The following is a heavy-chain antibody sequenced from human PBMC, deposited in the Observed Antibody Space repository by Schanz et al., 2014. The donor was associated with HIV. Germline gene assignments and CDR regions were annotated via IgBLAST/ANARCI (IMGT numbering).Heavy chain of an antibody. CDR1: GFNFNNYA. CDR2: IDGVGDNT. V-gene: IGHV3-23*04. Sequence: EVQLVESGGGLVKPGGSLRLSCAASGFNFNNYAMTWVRQAPGKGLEWVSAIDGVGDNTYYADSVKGRFTISRDNSKNTVYLRMSGLRAEDTAVYYCANQRYSGTYRPFDYWGRGTLVTVSS. D-gene: IGHD1-26*01. J-gene: IGHJ4*02. CDR3: ANQRYSGTYRPFDY.